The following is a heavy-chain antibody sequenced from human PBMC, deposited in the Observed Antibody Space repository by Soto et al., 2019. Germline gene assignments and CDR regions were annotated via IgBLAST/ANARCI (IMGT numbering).Heavy chain of an antibody. D-gene: IGHD2-15*01. CDR1: GGSISFYH. CDR2: IYYSGST. CDR3: ARDWLGCSGDSCHPGSPCYYYYGMDV. J-gene: IGHJ6*02. V-gene: IGHV4-59*12. Sequence: SETLSVTCTVSGGSISFYHWSWIRQPPGKGLEWIGYIYYSGSTNYNPSLKSRVTISADTSKNQFSLRLTSVTAADTAVYYCARDWLGCSGDSCHPGSPCYYYYGMDVWGQGTTVTVSS.